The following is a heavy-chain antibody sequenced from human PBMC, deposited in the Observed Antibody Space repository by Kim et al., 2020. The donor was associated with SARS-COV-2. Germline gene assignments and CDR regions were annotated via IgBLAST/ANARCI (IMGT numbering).Heavy chain of an antibody. CDR2: IYYSGST. D-gene: IGHD2-2*01. J-gene: IGHJ4*02. Sequence: SETLSLTCTVSGGSISSSSYYWGWIRQPPGKGLEWIGSIYYSGSTYYNPSLKSRVTISVDTSKNQFSLKLSSVTAADTAVYYCARLNGGRTQSNYFDYWGQGTLVTVSS. CDR3: ARLNGGRTQSNYFDY. CDR1: GGSISSSSYY. V-gene: IGHV4-39*01.